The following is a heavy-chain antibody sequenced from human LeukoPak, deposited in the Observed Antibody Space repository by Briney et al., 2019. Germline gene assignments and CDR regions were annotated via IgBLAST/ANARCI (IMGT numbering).Heavy chain of an antibody. CDR1: GFIFSSYA. D-gene: IGHD6-13*01. CDR3: AKVSTRGIATAGHFDY. V-gene: IGHV3-23*01. Sequence: GGSPRLSCAASGFIFSSYAMSWVRQAPGKGLEWISGISGSGDNTYYADSVKGRFTISRDNSKNTLYLQMNSLRAEDTAVFYCAKVSTRGIATAGHFDYWGQGTLVTVSS. J-gene: IGHJ4*02. CDR2: ISGSGDNT.